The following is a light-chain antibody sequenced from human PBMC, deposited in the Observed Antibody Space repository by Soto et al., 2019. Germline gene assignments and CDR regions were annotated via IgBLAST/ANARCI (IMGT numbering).Light chain of an antibody. J-gene: IGKJ5*01. V-gene: IGKV3-11*01. CDR1: QSVSSN. CDR2: DAS. Sequence: IVMTQSPATLSVSPWERATLSCRASQSVSSNLAWYQQKPGQAPRLLIYDASNRATGIPARFSGSGSGTDFTLTISSLKPEDFAVYYCQQRTNWAITFGQGTRLEIK. CDR3: QQRTNWAIT.